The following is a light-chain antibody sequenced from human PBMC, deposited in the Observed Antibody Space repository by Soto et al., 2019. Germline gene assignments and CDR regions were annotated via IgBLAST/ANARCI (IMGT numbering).Light chain of an antibody. V-gene: IGKV1-5*03. Sequence: SAVSTPRKERISSTFRASQSISVWLAWYQQKPGKAPKLLIYKASTLESGVPSRFSGSGSGTEFSLSVIGLPADDIATYSSVPANLVERFAEGTKVDIK. CDR1: QSISVW. J-gene: IGKJ1*01. CDR2: KAS. CDR3: VPANLVER.